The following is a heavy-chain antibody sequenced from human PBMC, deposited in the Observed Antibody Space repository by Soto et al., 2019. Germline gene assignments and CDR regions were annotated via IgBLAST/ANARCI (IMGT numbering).Heavy chain of an antibody. CDR3: ARGFNSSGWYYVLTLYDY. CDR2: ISSSSSYI. D-gene: IGHD6-19*01. Sequence: EVQLVESGGGLVKPGGSLRLSCAASGFTFSSYSMNWVRQAPGKGLEWVSSISSSSSYIYYADSVKGRFTISRDNAKNSLYLQMNSLRAEDTAVYYCARGFNSSGWYYVLTLYDYWGQGTLVTVSS. J-gene: IGHJ4*02. CDR1: GFTFSSYS. V-gene: IGHV3-21*01.